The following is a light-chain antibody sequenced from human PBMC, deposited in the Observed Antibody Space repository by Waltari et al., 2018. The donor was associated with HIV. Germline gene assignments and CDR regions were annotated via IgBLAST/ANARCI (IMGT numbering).Light chain of an antibody. Sequence: QSALTQPASVSGSPGQSITISCTATSSVVGGHNYVTWYQQHPGKAPKLLIYEVSNRPSGVSNRFSGSKSGNTASMTISGLQAEDEADYYCNSYRSSTTPCVFGTGTKVTVL. CDR2: EVS. J-gene: IGLJ1*01. V-gene: IGLV2-14*01. CDR3: NSYRSSTTPCV. CDR1: SSVVGGHNY.